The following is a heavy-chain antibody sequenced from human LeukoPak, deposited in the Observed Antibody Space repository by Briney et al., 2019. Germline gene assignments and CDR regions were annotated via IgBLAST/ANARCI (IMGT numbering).Heavy chain of an antibody. D-gene: IGHD2-15*01. J-gene: IGHJ4*02. Sequence: GESLKISCKGSGYSFSNYWIGWVRQMPGKGLEWMGIIYPGDSDTRYSPSFQGQVTISADKSISTAYLQWSSLKASDTAMYYCARTLCSGGSCYPYYFDYWGQGTLVTVSS. CDR2: IYPGDSDT. V-gene: IGHV5-51*01. CDR3: ARTLCSGGSCYPYYFDY. CDR1: GYSFSNYW.